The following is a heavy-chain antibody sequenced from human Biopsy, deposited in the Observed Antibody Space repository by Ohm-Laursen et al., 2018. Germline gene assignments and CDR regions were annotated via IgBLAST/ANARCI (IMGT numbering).Heavy chain of an antibody. J-gene: IGHJ6*02. V-gene: IGHV1-2*02. CDR2: INPNSGNA. CDR3: ARVPAYPSIDGYYGLDL. Sequence: ASVNASCKASGYTFAGYYLHWVRQAPGHGLEWMGWINPNSGNANYAQSFQGRLTVTRDTSISTAYMGLTSLTFDDTTIYYCARVPAYPSIDGYYGLDLWGQGTTVIVSS. CDR1: GYTFAGYY. D-gene: IGHD3-9*01.